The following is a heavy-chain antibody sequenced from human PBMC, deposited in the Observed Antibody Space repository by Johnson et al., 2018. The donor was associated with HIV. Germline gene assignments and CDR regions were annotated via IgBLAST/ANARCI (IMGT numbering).Heavy chain of an antibody. D-gene: IGHD1-26*01. CDR1: GFTFSSYA. Sequence: QVQLVESGGGVVQPGRSLRLSCAASGFTFSSYAMHWVRQAPGTGLEWVAVISYDGSNKYYAYSVQGRFTISRDNSKNTRYLQMNSLRAEDTAVYYCARDQSGSYVWWAHDAFDIWGQGTMVTVSS. V-gene: IGHV3-30*04. CDR3: ARDQSGSYVWWAHDAFDI. CDR2: ISYDGSNK. J-gene: IGHJ3*02.